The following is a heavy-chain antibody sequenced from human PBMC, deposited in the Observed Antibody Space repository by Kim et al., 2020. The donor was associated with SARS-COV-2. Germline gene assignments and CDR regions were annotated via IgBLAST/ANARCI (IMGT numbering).Heavy chain of an antibody. V-gene: IGHV3-23*01. CDR3: AKHFGSRGSELQH. J-gene: IGHJ1*01. D-gene: IGHD3-22*01. Sequence: YAGSVKGRFISSRDKYRNTLHLQLTSLRAGDTAVYYCAKHFGSRGSELQHWGQGTLVTVSS.